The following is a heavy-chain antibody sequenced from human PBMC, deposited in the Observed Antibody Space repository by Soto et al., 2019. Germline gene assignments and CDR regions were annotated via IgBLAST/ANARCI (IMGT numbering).Heavy chain of an antibody. CDR2: INAGNGNT. V-gene: IGHV1-3*01. CDR1: GYTFTSYA. J-gene: IGHJ6*02. CDR3: AASIRMYYYYGMDV. Sequence: ASVKVSCKASGYTFTSYAMHWVRQAPGQRLEWMGWINAGNGNTKYSQKFQGRVTITRDTSASTAYMELSSLRSEDTAVYYCAASIRMYYYYGMDVWGQGTTVTVSS.